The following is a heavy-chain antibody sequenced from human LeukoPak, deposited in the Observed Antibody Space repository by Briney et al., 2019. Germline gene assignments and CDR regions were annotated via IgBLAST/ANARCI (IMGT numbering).Heavy chain of an antibody. Sequence: SQTLSLTCTVSGGSLSSYYSRWIRQPPGKGLEWIGYIHSSGSTHYNPSLKRRVTISVDTSKNQSSLKLSSVTAADTAVYYCARDPGSGKDYHYYGMDVWGQGTTVTVSS. J-gene: IGHJ6*02. CDR2: IHSSGST. V-gene: IGHV4-4*08. CDR3: ARDPGSGKDYHYYGMDV. CDR1: GGSLSSYY. D-gene: IGHD3-10*01.